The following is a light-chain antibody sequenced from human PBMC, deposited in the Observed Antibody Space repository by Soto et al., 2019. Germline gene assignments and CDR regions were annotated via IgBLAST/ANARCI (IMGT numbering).Light chain of an antibody. J-gene: IGKJ1*01. CDR3: QQYGSSPPRT. Sequence: EIVLTRSPGTLSLSPGERATLSCRASQSVTNNYLAWYQQKPGQAPKLLIYGASSRATGIPDRFSGSGSGTDFTLIISRLEPEDFAVYYCQQYGSSPPRTFGQGTKVEIK. V-gene: IGKV3-20*01. CDR2: GAS. CDR1: QSVTNNY.